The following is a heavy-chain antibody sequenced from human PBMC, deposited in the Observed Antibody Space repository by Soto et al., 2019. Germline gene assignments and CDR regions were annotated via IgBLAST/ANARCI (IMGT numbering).Heavy chain of an antibody. J-gene: IGHJ4*02. V-gene: IGHV4-4*02. CDR1: GGPLGDRNW. Sequence: QMQLQEPGPGRGKPSGTLSLPCAVPGGPLGDRNWWSWVRQPPGKGLEWIGEISHTGSTNYNPSLQSRVTLSVDKSKNHFSLNLKSVTAADTAVYYCASFTGTYYFDFWGPGTLVTVAS. CDR3: ASFTGTYYFDF. CDR2: ISHTGST. D-gene: IGHD2-8*02.